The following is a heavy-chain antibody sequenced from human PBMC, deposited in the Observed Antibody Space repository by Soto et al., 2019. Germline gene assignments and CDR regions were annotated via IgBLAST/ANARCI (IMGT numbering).Heavy chain of an antibody. Sequence: SESLSLTCAASGVSISSAGYSWIWNRQPPGKGLEWIGYIYHSGSTYYNPSLKSRVTISVERSKNKFTLKLRSVTAADTAVYYCARVGAAGHNYYYYGMDVWGQGTTVTVSS. V-gene: IGHV4-30-2*01. J-gene: IGHJ6*02. CDR2: IYHSGST. CDR1: GVSISSAGYS. CDR3: ARVGAAGHNYYYYGMDV. D-gene: IGHD6-13*01.